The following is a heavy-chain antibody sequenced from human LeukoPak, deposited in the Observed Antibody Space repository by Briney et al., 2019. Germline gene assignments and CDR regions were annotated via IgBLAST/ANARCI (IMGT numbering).Heavy chain of an antibody. D-gene: IGHD2-2*01. Sequence: SVKVSCKASGGTFSSYAISWVRQAPGQGLEWMGGIIPIFGTANYAQEFQGRVTITADESTSTAYMELSSLRSEDTAVYYCARDPSRYQPNIWWFDPWGQGTLVTVSS. CDR1: GGTFSSYA. CDR2: IIPIFGTA. V-gene: IGHV1-69*13. CDR3: ARDPSRYQPNIWWFDP. J-gene: IGHJ5*02.